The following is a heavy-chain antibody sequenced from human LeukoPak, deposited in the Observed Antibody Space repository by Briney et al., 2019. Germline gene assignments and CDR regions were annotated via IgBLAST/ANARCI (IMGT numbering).Heavy chain of an antibody. Sequence: GGSLRLSCAASGFTFSSYGMHWGRQAPGKGLEWVAFIRYDGSNKYYADSVKGRFTISRDNSKNTLYLQMNSLRAEDTAVYYCARDNLAGSPYGSGSYLDYWGQGTLVTVSS. V-gene: IGHV3-30*02. CDR3: ARDNLAGSPYGSGSYLDY. J-gene: IGHJ4*02. D-gene: IGHD3-10*01. CDR1: GFTFSSYG. CDR2: IRYDGSNK.